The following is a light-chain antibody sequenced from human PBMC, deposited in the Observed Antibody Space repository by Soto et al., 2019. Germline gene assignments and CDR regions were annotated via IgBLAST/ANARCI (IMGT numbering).Light chain of an antibody. CDR2: AGC. CDR3: QEYNSYQIT. CDR1: QGISSY. Sequence: VIWMTQSPSLLSASTGDRVTISCRMSQGISSYLAWYQQKQGKGTEILIYAGCTLQSGVRSRFSGSGSGTEFTLTIRSLQPDEFATYYCQEYNSYQITCGQGKRLEIK. J-gene: IGKJ5*01. V-gene: IGKV1D-8*01.